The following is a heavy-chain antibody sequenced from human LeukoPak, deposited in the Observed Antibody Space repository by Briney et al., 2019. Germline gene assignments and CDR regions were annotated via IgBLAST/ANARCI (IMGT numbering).Heavy chain of an antibody. V-gene: IGHV3-21*04. J-gene: IGHJ5*02. D-gene: IGHD3-10*01. CDR3: ARDRGLYYYGSGSSNNWFDP. CDR1: GFTFSSYN. CDR2: ISSSSSYI. Sequence: GGSLRLSCAASGFTFSSYNMNWVRQAPGKGLEWVSSISSSSSYIYYADSVKGRFTISRDNAKNSLYLQMNSLRAEDTALYYCARDRGLYYYGSGSSNNWFDPWGQGTLVTVSS.